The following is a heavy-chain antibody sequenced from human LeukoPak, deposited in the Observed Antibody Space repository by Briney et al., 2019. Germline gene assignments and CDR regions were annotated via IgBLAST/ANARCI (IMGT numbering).Heavy chain of an antibody. J-gene: IGHJ4*02. CDR2: LHPNSGGT. V-gene: IGHV1-2*02. D-gene: IGHD4-17*01. Sequence: ASVKVSCKASGYTFTDYYMHWVRQAPGQGLEWMGWLHPNSGGTNSAQKFQGRVTMTRDTSISTAYMELSRLRSDDTAVYYCARDRASTVTDFDYWGQGTLVTVSS. CDR3: ARDRASTVTDFDY. CDR1: GYTFTDYY.